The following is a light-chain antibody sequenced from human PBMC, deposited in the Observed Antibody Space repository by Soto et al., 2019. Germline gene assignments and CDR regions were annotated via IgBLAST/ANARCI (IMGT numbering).Light chain of an antibody. J-gene: IGLJ2*01. V-gene: IGLV2-14*01. CDR3: SSYTTSNTLV. CDR2: DVT. Sequence: QSALTKPASVSGSPGQSITISCTGTSSDVGGYLYVSWYQQYPGKAPKLMIYDVTNRPLGVSNRFSGFKSGNTAFLTISGLQAEDEADYYCSSYTTSNTLVFGGGTKVTVL. CDR1: SSDVGGYLY.